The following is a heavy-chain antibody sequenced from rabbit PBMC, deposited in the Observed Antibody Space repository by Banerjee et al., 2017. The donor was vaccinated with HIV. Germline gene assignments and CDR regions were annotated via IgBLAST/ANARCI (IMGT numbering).Heavy chain of an antibody. D-gene: IGHD4-2*01. V-gene: IGHV1S45*01. CDR1: GFSFSNGYV. CDR2: IYTTSGST. CDR3: ARDAGYAGSNL. J-gene: IGHJ4*01. Sequence: QEQLEESGGDLVKPEGSLTLTCTASGFSFSNGYVMCWVRQAPGKGLEWIGCIYTTSGSTYYATWAKGRFTISKTSSTTVTLQMTSLTAADTATYFCARDAGYAGSNLWGQGTLVTVS.